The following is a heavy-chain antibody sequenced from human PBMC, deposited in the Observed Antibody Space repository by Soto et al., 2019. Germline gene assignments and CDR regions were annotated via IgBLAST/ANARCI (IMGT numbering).Heavy chain of an antibody. D-gene: IGHD2-2*01. J-gene: IGHJ5*02. V-gene: IGHV4-34*01. CDR2: INHSGST. CDR1: GGSFSGYY. Sequence: SETLSLTCAVYGGSFSGYYWSWIRQPPGKGLEWIGEINHSGSTNHNPSLKSRVTISVDTSKNQFSLKLSSVTAADTAVYYCARGTCSSTSCYNWFDPWGQGTLVTVSS. CDR3: ARGTCSSTSCYNWFDP.